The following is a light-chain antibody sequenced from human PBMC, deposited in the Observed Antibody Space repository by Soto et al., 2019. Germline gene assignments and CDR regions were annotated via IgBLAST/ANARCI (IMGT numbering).Light chain of an antibody. J-gene: IGKJ2*01. CDR3: QQYNSFPRT. CDR2: QAS. Sequence: DIPMTQSPSTLSASVGDRITITCRASQSISSWLAWYQQKPGKAPNLLIFQASNLGSGVPSRFSGSGSGTEFTLTITSLQPDDFATYYCQQYNSFPRTFGQGTKLEI. CDR1: QSISSW. V-gene: IGKV1-5*03.